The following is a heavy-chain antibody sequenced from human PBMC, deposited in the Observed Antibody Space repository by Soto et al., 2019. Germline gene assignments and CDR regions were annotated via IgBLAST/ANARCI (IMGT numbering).Heavy chain of an antibody. Sequence: PGGSLRLSCAASGFTFSSYSMNWVRQAPGTGLEWVSYISSSSSTIYYADSVKGRFTISRDNAKNSLYLQMNSLRAEDTAVYYCARGRPVDYWGQGTLVTVSS. J-gene: IGHJ4*02. V-gene: IGHV3-48*01. CDR1: GFTFSSYS. CDR3: ARGRPVDY. CDR2: ISSSSSTI.